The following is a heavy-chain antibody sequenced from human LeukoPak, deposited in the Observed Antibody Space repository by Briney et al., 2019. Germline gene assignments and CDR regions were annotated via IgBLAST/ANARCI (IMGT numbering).Heavy chain of an antibody. J-gene: IGHJ4*02. CDR3: ARVKVGRFDY. D-gene: IGHD2-2*01. CDR1: GYTFTSYG. Sequence: EASVTVSCKASGYTFTSYGISWVRQAPGQGLEWMGGIIPIYGTANYAQKFQGRVTITADRSTSIAYMELSSLRFEDTAVYYCARVKVGRFDYWGQGTLVTVSS. V-gene: IGHV1-69*06. CDR2: IIPIYGTA.